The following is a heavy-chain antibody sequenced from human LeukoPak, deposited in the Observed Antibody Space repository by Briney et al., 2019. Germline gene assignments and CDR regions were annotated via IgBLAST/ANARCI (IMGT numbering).Heavy chain of an antibody. Sequence: GGSLRLSCAASGFNVSYNYMSWVRQAPGKGLEWVSVIYSGGNTYYADSVKGRFTISRDNSKNTLYLQMNSLRAEDTAVYNCARDGAGDPYYFDYWGQGTLVTVSS. CDR1: GFNVSYNY. D-gene: IGHD3-10*01. V-gene: IGHV3-53*01. CDR2: IYSGGNT. J-gene: IGHJ4*02. CDR3: ARDGAGDPYYFDY.